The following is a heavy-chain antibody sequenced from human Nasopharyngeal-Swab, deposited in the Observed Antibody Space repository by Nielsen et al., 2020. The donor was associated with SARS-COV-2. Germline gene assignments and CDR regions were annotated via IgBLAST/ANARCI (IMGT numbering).Heavy chain of an antibody. CDR3: ANLPSVVTPFDY. CDR2: ISGSGGST. Sequence: GESLKISCAASGFTFSSYAMSWVRQAPGKGLEWVSAISGSGGSTYYADSVKGRFTISRDNSKNTLYLQMNSLRAEDTAVYYCANLPSVVTPFDYWGQGTLVTVPS. J-gene: IGHJ4*02. CDR1: GFTFSSYA. V-gene: IGHV3-23*01. D-gene: IGHD4-23*01.